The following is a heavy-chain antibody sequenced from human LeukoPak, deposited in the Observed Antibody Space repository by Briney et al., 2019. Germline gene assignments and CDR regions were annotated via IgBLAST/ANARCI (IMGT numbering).Heavy chain of an antibody. CDR1: GFTFTSSA. V-gene: IGHV1-58*02. Sequence: SVKVSCKASGFTFTSSAMQWVRQARGQRLEWIGWIVVGSGNTNYAQKFQERVTITRDMSTSTAYKELSSLRSEDTAVYYCAADTPRPYSGSYYYYYGMDVWGQGTTVTVSS. J-gene: IGHJ6*02. CDR2: IVVGSGNT. CDR3: AADTPRPYSGSYYYYYGMDV. D-gene: IGHD1-26*01.